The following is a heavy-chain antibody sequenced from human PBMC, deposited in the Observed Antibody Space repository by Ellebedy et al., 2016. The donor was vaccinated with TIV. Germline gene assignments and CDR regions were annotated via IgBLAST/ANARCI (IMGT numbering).Heavy chain of an antibody. CDR2: NDLSDSDT. V-gene: IGHV5-51*01. Sequence: GESLKISCQGSAYSFINYWIVWVRQMPGRGLEWMGINDLSDSDTRYSPSFQGQVTISPDRSFTTAYLHFNSLQPPDTAVYYCAKLGHRATPDDSWGQGTLVTVSS. CDR1: AYSFINYW. D-gene: IGHD1-14*01. CDR3: AKLGHRATPDDS. J-gene: IGHJ4*02.